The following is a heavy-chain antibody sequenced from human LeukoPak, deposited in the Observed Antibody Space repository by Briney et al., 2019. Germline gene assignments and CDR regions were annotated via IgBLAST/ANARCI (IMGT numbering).Heavy chain of an antibody. V-gene: IGHV4-59*01. CDR1: GGSISSYC. CDR3: ARALTKHRDQ. J-gene: IGHJ4*02. Sequence: SETLSLTCTVSGGSISSYCWSWIRQPPGMGLEWIGYIYYSGSTNYNPSLKSRVTISVDTSKNQFSLKLSSVTAADTAVYYCARALTKHRDQWGQGTLVTVSS. D-gene: IGHD3-9*01. CDR2: IYYSGST.